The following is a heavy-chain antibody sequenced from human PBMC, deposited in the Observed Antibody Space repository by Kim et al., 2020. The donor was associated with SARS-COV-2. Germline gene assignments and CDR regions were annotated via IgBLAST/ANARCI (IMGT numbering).Heavy chain of an antibody. CDR2: IWYDGSNK. J-gene: IGHJ4*02. D-gene: IGHD6-13*01. V-gene: IGHV3-33*01. CDR3: ARDHEGVEPFHSSSWPGDY. CDR1: GFTFSSYG. Sequence: GGSLRLSCAASGFTFSSYGMHWVRQAPGKGLEWVAVIWYDGSNKYYADSVKGRFTISRDNSKNTLYLQMNSLRAEDTAVYYCARDHEGVEPFHSSSWPGDYWGQGTLVTVSS.